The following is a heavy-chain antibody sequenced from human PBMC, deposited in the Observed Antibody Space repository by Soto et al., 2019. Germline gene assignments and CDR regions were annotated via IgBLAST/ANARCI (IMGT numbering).Heavy chain of an antibody. CDR2: ISSGSSYI. V-gene: IGHV3-21*01. CDR1: GFTFSKYS. D-gene: IGHD2-2*01. J-gene: IGHJ5*02. CDR3: ARQPCSSPSCYPNYFDP. Sequence: EVQLVESGGGLVKPGGSLRLSCVASGFTFSKYSMNWVRQARDKGLEWVSAISSGSSYIYYADSVKGRFTISRDNGENSLYLQMNSLRTEDTAIYYCARQPCSSPSCYPNYFDPWGQGTLVTVSS.